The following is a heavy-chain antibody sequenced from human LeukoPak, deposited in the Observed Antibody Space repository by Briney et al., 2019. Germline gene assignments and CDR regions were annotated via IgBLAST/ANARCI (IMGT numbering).Heavy chain of an antibody. CDR2: ISSNGGDT. J-gene: IGHJ4*02. CDR1: GFTFSSYA. Sequence: PGGSLRLSCPVSGFTFSSYAMHWVRQAPGKGLEYVSAISSNGGDTYYADSVKDRFTISRDNSKNTLYLRMSSLRAEDTAVYYCVKRSGWPTKPYFDYWGQGTLVTVSS. D-gene: IGHD6-19*01. CDR3: VKRSGWPTKPYFDY. V-gene: IGHV3-64D*06.